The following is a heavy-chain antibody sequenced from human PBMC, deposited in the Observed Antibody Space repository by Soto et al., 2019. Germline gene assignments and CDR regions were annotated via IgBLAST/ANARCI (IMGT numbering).Heavy chain of an antibody. J-gene: IGHJ4*02. CDR1: GGSISSGGYY. D-gene: IGHD3-3*01. Sequence: QVQLQESGPGLVKPSQTLSLTCTVSGGSISSGGYYWSWIRQHPAKSLEGIGYIYYSGRTYYNPSHKSRVTIPVDTSKNQFSLKLSSMTAADTAEYYCAREVLEWLFFDHRGQGTLVTVSS. CDR3: AREVLEWLFFDH. V-gene: IGHV4-31*03. CDR2: IYYSGRT.